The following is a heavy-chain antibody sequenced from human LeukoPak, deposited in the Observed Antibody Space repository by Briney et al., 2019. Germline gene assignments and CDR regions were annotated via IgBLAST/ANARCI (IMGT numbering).Heavy chain of an antibody. J-gene: IGHJ6*02. Sequence: GASVKVSCKASGYTFTSYGISWVRQAPGQGLEWMGWISAYNGNTNYAQKLQGRVTMTTDTSTSTAYMELRSLRSDDTAVYYCAGSISAAAGTPRYYYYYGMDVWGQGTTVTVSS. CDR1: GYTFTSYG. CDR3: AGSISAAAGTPRYYYYYGMDV. D-gene: IGHD6-13*01. V-gene: IGHV1-18*01. CDR2: ISAYNGNT.